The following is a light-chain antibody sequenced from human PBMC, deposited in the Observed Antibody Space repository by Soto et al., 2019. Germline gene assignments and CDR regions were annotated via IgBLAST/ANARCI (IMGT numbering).Light chain of an antibody. J-gene: IGKJ5*01. CDR3: QQANIFPIT. V-gene: IGKV1D-12*01. CDR1: QGISAW. Sequence: DIQMTQSPSSVSASVGDRVTITCRASQGISAWLAWYQQKPGKAPKLLIYAASSLQSGVTSRFSGSGFGTEFTITTSSHQPEDFATYYCQQANIFPITIGQGTRLEV. CDR2: AAS.